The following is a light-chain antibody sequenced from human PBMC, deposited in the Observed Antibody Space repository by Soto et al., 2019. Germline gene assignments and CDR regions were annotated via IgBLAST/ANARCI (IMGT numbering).Light chain of an antibody. Sequence: DIQMTQSPSSLSASVGDRVTITCRASQSISSYLHWYQQKPGKAPKLLIYAASSLQSGVPSRFSGSGSGTDFTLTISSLQPEDFATYYCQQSYSTPQTFGQGTKVDI. CDR1: QSISSY. CDR2: AAS. J-gene: IGKJ1*01. V-gene: IGKV1-39*01. CDR3: QQSYSTPQT.